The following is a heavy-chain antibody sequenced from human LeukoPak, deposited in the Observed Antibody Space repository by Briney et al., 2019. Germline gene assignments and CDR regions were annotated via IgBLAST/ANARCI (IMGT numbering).Heavy chain of an antibody. V-gene: IGHV4-59*01. CDR2: IYYSGST. D-gene: IGHD6-13*01. CDR3: ARGSTAAIGPSDY. J-gene: IGHJ4*02. CDR1: GGSISNYY. Sequence: PSETLPLTCTVSGGSISNYYWSWIRQPPGKGLEWIGYIYYSGSTKYNPSLKSRVTISIDTSKNQFSLNLSSVTAADTAVYYCARGSTAAIGPSDYWGQGTLVTVSS.